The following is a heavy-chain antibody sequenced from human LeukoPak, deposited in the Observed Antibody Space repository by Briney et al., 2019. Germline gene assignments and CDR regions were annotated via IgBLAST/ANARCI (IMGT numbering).Heavy chain of an antibody. CDR1: GGSISIYY. D-gene: IGHD3-9*01. CDR3: ASRPPLRYFDWLFNNDAFDI. Sequence: PSESLSLTCTVSGGSISIYYAGWIRQPPGEGLEWIEYIYYRGSTNYNPSLKSRVTTSVHTSKNQFFLRPSSVPAADTAVYYCASRPPLRYFDWLFNNDAFDIWGQGTMVTVSS. CDR2: IYYRGST. V-gene: IGHV4-59*01. J-gene: IGHJ3*02.